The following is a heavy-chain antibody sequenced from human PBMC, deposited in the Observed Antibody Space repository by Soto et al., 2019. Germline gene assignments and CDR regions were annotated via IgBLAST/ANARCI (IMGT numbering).Heavy chain of an antibody. J-gene: IGHJ6*02. V-gene: IGHV2-70*01. CDR3: ARIALPRGNCGMDV. D-gene: IGHD3-10*01. CDR1: GFSGSTSEMC. CDR2: IAWVDEK. Sequence: SGPTLVNPTQTLILTCTFSGFSGSTSEMCAAWIGQPPGKAPECLALIAWVDEKYYTTSLNSRLTISTDPSKNTVFLTMSSMDSGDTATYYCARIALPRGNCGMDVWGQGTTVTVSS.